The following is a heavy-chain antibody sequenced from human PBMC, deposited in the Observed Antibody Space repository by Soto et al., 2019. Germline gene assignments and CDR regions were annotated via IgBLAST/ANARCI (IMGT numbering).Heavy chain of an antibody. D-gene: IGHD6-13*01. CDR2: IYYSGST. V-gene: IGHV4-39*01. Sequence: SETLSLTCTVSGGSISSSSYYWGWIRQPPGKGLEWIGSIYYSGSTYYNPSLKSRVTISVDTSKNQFSLKLSSVTAADTAVYYCARRRRIAAAGIMNWFDPWGQGTLVTVSS. CDR3: ARRRRIAAAGIMNWFDP. J-gene: IGHJ5*02. CDR1: GGSISSSSYY.